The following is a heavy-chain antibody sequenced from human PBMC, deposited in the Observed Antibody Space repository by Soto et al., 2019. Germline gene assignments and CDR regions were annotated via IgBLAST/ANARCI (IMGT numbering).Heavy chain of an antibody. Sequence: SETLSLTCTVSGGSITSSGYYWGWIRQPPGKGLECIGTINYSGDTYYSASLKSRVSISVDTSKNQFSLNLSSVTAADTALYYCARQDRGSTSYYYFDFWGQGTLVTVSS. CDR1: GGSITSSGYY. J-gene: IGHJ4*02. CDR2: INYSGDT. CDR3: ARQDRGSTSYYYFDF. D-gene: IGHD1-26*01. V-gene: IGHV4-39*01.